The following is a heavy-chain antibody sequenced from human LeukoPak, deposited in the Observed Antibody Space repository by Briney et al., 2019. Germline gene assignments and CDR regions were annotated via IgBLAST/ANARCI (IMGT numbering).Heavy chain of an antibody. D-gene: IGHD4-17*01. V-gene: IGHV7-4-1*02. CDR1: GYTFTSYA. Sequence: ASVKVSCKASGYTFTSYAMNWVRQAPGQGLEWMGWINTNTGNPTYAQGFTGRFVFSLDTSVSTAYLQNSSLKAEDTAVYSCARDGYGDLVLLDYWGQGTLVTVSS. J-gene: IGHJ4*02. CDR3: ARDGYGDLVLLDY. CDR2: INTNTGNP.